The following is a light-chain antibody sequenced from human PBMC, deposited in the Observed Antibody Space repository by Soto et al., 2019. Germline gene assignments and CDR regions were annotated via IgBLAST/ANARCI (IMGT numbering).Light chain of an antibody. CDR2: KAS. V-gene: IGKV1-5*03. CDR3: HQYNGPWT. Sequence: DIQMTQSPSTLSASVGDRVTVTCRASQSISSWLAWYQQKPGKAPKLLIYKASSLESGVPSRFSGSGSGTEFTLTISSLQPDDFATYYCHQYNGPWTFDQGTKVEVK. CDR1: QSISSW. J-gene: IGKJ1*01.